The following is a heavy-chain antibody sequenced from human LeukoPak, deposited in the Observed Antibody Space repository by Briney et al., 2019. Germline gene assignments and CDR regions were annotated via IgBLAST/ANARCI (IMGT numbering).Heavy chain of an antibody. CDR2: IYYSGST. D-gene: IGHD2-2*01. CDR1: GGSISSSSYY. CDR3: ANQDCSSTSCYFAWFDP. V-gene: IGHV4-39*01. Sequence: SETLSLTCTVSGGSISSSSYYWGWIRQPPGKGLEWIGSIYYSGSTYYNPSLKSRVTISVDTSKNQFSLKLSSVTAADTAVYYCANQDCSSTSCYFAWFDPWGQGTLVTVSS. J-gene: IGHJ5*02.